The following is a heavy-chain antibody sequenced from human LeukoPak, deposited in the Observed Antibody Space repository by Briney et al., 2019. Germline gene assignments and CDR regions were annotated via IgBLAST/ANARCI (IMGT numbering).Heavy chain of an antibody. D-gene: IGHD3-3*01. CDR2: INPSGGST. CDR3: ARSTIFGVVTMGYYYMDV. V-gene: IGHV1-46*01. J-gene: IGHJ6*03. CDR1: GYTFTSYY. Sequence: GASVKVSCKASGYTFTSYYMHWVRQAPGQGLEWMGIINPSGGSTSYAQKFQGRVTMTRDTSTSTVYMELSSLRSEDTAVYYCARSTIFGVVTMGYYYMDVWGKGTTVTVSS.